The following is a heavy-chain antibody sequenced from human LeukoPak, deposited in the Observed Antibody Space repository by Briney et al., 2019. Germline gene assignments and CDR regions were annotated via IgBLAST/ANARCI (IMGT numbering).Heavy chain of an antibody. V-gene: IGHV3-48*03. CDR3: ARDLVSGAYTFDI. D-gene: IGHD3-16*01. CDR2: ISGSGGTI. J-gene: IGHJ3*02. CDR1: GHTLRSYD. Sequence: GGSLRLSCAASGHTLRSYDINWVRQAPGKGLEWVSYISGSGGTIFYADSVKGRFTISRDNAKNSLYLQMNSLRAEDTAVYYCARDLVSGAYTFDIWGQGTMVTVSS.